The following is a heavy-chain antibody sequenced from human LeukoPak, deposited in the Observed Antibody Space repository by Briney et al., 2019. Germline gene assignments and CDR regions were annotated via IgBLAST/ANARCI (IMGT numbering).Heavy chain of an antibody. CDR2: IYFTGST. CDR3: ARHYYDSSGYYYSSKNYFDS. J-gene: IGHJ4*02. Sequence: SETLSLTCTVSGDSIRSYYWSWIRQAPGKGLEWIGYIYFTGSTKYNPSLKSRDTIAVDTSENQLSLKLNSVTAADTAVYYCARHYYDSSGYYYSSKNYFDSWGQGSLVTVSS. V-gene: IGHV4-59*08. D-gene: IGHD3-22*01. CDR1: GDSIRSYY.